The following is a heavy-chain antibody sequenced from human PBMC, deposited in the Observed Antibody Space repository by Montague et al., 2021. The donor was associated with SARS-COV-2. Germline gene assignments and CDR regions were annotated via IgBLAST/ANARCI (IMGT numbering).Heavy chain of an antibody. J-gene: IGHJ5*02. CDR1: GGSISSHF. V-gene: IGHV4-59*11. CDR2: INSNGGT. Sequence: SETLSLTCTVSGGSISSHFWSFIRQPPGKGLEWIGYINSNGGTNDNPSLRSRLTISVDTSKNQFSLQLRSMTPADTAVYYCAGATSVRGAVSWFDPWGQGTLVTVSS. D-gene: IGHD3-10*01. CDR3: AGATSVRGAVSWFDP.